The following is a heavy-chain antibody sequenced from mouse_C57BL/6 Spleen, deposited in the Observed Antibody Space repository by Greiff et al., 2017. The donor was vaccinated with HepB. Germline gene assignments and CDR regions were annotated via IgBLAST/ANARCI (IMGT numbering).Heavy chain of an antibody. CDR1: GYTFTSYW. V-gene: IGHV1-50*01. D-gene: IGHD1-1*01. CDR3: ARGCITTVVASRDYAMDY. J-gene: IGHJ4*01. CDR2: IDPSDSYT. Sequence: QVQLQQPGAELVKPGASVKLSCKASGYTFTSYWMQWVKQRPGQGLEWIGEIDPSDSYTNYNQKFKGKATLTVDTSSSTAYMQLSSLTSEDSAVYYCARGCITTVVASRDYAMDYWGQGTSVTVSS.